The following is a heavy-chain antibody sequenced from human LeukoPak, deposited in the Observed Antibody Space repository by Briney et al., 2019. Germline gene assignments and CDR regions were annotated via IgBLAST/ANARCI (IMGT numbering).Heavy chain of an antibody. V-gene: IGHV4-59*01. CDR1: GGSISSYY. CDR3: ARAELSGYSSSWHAGY. J-gene: IGHJ4*02. D-gene: IGHD6-13*01. Sequence: SETLSLTCTVSGGSISSYYWSWIRQPPGKGLEWIGYIYYSGSTNYNPSLKSRVTISVDTSKNQFSLKLSSVTAADTAEYYCARAELSGYSSSWHAGYWGQGTLVTVSS. CDR2: IYYSGST.